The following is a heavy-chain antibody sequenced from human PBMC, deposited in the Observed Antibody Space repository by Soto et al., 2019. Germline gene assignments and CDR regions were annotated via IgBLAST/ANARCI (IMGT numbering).Heavy chain of an antibody. CDR2: ISLYSDGT. J-gene: IGHJ5*02. CDR3: ARVVPGAEAWFGP. D-gene: IGHD2-2*01. CDR1: GYTFTVYY. V-gene: IGHV1-2*02. Sequence: ASVKVSCKASGYTFTVYYMHWVRQAPGQPLEWLGWISLYSDGTNYAQKFQGRVSMTTDTSTTTAYMELRSLRSDDTAVYYCARVVPGAEAWFGPWGQGTLVTVSS.